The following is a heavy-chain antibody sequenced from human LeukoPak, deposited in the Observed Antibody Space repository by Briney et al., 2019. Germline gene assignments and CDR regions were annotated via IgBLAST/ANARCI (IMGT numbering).Heavy chain of an antibody. CDR3: ARNMGFNWFDP. CDR2: INTSGTT. CDR1: GGSISGYY. V-gene: IGHV4-4*07. D-gene: IGHD1-26*01. Sequence: SETLSLTCTVSGGSISGYYWSWIRQPAGKGLEWIGRINTSGTTHYNPSLKSRVTMSVDTSKNQFSLKLSSVTAADTAPYYCARNMGFNWFDPWGQGTLVTVSS. J-gene: IGHJ5*02.